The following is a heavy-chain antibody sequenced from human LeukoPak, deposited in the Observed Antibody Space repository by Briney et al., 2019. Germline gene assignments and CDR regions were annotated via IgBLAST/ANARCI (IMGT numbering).Heavy chain of an antibody. V-gene: IGHV3-30*18. D-gene: IGHD5-24*01. J-gene: IGHJ4*02. CDR3: AKDETRDAYNLGATDY. CDR2: LSYDGRNK. CDR1: GFTFSSYG. Sequence: GGSLRLSCAASGFTFSSYGMHWVRQAPGKGLEWVAVLSYDGRNKYYADSLKGRFSISRDNSKNTLFLQMNSLRAEDTAVYYCAKDETRDAYNLGATDYWGQGTLVTVSS.